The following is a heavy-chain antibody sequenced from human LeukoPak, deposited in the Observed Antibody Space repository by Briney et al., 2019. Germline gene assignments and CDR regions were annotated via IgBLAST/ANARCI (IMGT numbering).Heavy chain of an antibody. CDR1: GFTFSNAW. CDR3: TTPRLPGSNDAFDI. V-gene: IGHV3-15*01. CDR2: IKSKTDGGTT. D-gene: IGHD1-14*01. Sequence: GGSLRLSCAASGFTFSNAWMSWVRQAPGKGLEWVGRIKSKTDGGTTDYAGPVKGRFTISRDDSKNTLYLQMNSLKTEDTAVYYCTTPRLPGSNDAFDIWGQGTMVTVSS. J-gene: IGHJ3*02.